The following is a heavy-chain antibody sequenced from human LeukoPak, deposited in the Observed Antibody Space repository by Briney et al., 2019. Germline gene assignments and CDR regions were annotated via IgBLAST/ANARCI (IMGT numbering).Heavy chain of an antibody. Sequence: SETLSLTCSVSGGSISSSYWTWIRQPPGKGLECIGYISKGGSTNYNPSLKSRVTISVDTSKNQVSLNLSSVTAADTAVYYCARDKHNPNCSGGRCYPYFFDSWGQGALVTVSS. CDR2: ISKGGST. V-gene: IGHV4-59*01. D-gene: IGHD2-15*01. J-gene: IGHJ4*02. CDR3: ARDKHNPNCSGGRCYPYFFDS. CDR1: GGSISSSY.